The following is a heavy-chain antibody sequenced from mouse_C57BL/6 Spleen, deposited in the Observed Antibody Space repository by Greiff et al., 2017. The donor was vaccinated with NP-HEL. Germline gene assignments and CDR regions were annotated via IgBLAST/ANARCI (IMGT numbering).Heavy chain of an antibody. CDR3: AGSNYGAWFAY. CDR2: INYDGSST. Sequence: EVKLVESEGGLVQPGSSMKLSCTASGFTFSDYYMAWVRQVPEKGLEWVANINYDGSSTYYLDSLKSRFIISRDNAKNILYLQMSSLKSEDTATYYCAGSNYGAWFAYWGQGTLVTVSA. CDR1: GFTFSDYY. V-gene: IGHV5-16*01. J-gene: IGHJ3*01. D-gene: IGHD2-5*01.